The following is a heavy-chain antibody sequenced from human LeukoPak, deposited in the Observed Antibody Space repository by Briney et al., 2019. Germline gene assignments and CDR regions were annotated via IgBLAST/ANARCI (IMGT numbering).Heavy chain of an antibody. J-gene: IGHJ4*02. V-gene: IGHV3-66*01. CDR3: ARDSLYVIDY. CDR2: LFASGCS. Sequence: AGGSLRLSCAASGFSVSVNYMSWVRQAPGKGLEWVSVLFASGCSKYADSVKGRFTISRDNAKNSLYLQMNSLRAEDTAVYYCARDSLYVIDYWGQGTLVTVSS. CDR1: GFSVSVNY. D-gene: IGHD2/OR15-2a*01.